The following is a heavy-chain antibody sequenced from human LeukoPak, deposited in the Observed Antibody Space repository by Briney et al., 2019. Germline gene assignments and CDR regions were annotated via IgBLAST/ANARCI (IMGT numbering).Heavy chain of an antibody. CDR3: ARRLTQYDCFDP. V-gene: IGHV6-1*01. D-gene: IGHD2-2*01. Sequence: SQTHSLTCAISGDSVSSNSVTWNWIRQSPSRGLEWLGRTYYRSTWYNDYAVSVRGRITVNPGTSKNQFSLHLNSVTPEDTAVYYCARRLTQYDCFDPWGQGILVTVSS. CDR1: GDSVSSNSVT. CDR2: TYYRSTWYN. J-gene: IGHJ5*02.